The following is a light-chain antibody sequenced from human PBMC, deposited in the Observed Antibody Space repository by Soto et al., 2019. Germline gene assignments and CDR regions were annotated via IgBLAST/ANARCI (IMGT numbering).Light chain of an antibody. V-gene: IGKV1-27*01. CDR3: QKYDSVPWS. J-gene: IGKJ1*01. Sequence: DIQMTQSPSSLSASVGDRVTITCRASQGIGNNLAWYQQKPGKVPKVLIYTASTLHSGVPSRFSGSESGTDFTLTINSLQPEDVATYFCQKYDSVPWSFGQGTRVEI. CDR2: TAS. CDR1: QGIGNN.